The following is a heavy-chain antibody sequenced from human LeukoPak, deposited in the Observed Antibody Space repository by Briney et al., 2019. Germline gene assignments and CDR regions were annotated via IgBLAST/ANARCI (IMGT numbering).Heavy chain of an antibody. Sequence: ASVKVSCETSGFTFTAYGFGWVRQAPGQGLEWMGWISAYNGNTNYAQKLQGRVTMTTDISTSTAYMDLGSLRSDDTAVYYCARISRQRLLHDFDYWGQGTLVTVSS. V-gene: IGHV1-18*01. CDR2: ISAYNGNT. CDR1: GFTFTAYG. D-gene: IGHD2-21*02. J-gene: IGHJ4*02. CDR3: ARISRQRLLHDFDY.